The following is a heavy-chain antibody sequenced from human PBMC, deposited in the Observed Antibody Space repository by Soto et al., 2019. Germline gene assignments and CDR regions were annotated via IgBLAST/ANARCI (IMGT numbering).Heavy chain of an antibody. V-gene: IGHV3-30-3*01. D-gene: IGHD2-15*01. CDR1: GFTFSSYA. CDR2: ISYDGSNK. CDR3: ARDDWGCSGGSCSLFNFDY. Sequence: QVQLVESGGGVVQPGRSLRLSCAASGFTFSSYAMHWVRQAPGKGLVWVAVISYDGSNKYYADSVKGRFTISRDNSKNTLYLQMNSLRAEDTAVYYCARDDWGCSGGSCSLFNFDYWGQGTLVTVSS. J-gene: IGHJ4*02.